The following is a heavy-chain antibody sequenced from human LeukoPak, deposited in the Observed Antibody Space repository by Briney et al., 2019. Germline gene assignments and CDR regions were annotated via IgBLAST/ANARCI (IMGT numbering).Heavy chain of an antibody. CDR2: IRYDGSNK. CDR1: GFTFSSYG. CDR3: AKEWGRTTIAAPTLPGY. Sequence: GRSLRLSCAASGFTFSSYGMHWVRQAPGKGLEWVAFIRYDGSNKYYADSVKGRFTISRDNSKNTLYLQMNSLRAEDTAVYYCAKEWGRTTIAAPTLPGYWGQGTLVTVSS. D-gene: IGHD6-6*01. J-gene: IGHJ4*02. V-gene: IGHV3-30*02.